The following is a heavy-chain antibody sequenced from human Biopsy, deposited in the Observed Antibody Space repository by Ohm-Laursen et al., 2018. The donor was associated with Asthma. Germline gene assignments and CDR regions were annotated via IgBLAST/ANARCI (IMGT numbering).Heavy chain of an antibody. CDR2: LIPVLGTA. CDR1: GDSLGSFINYA. Sequence: SSVKVFCKASGDSLGSFINYAISWVRQAPRQGLEWMGGLIPVLGTADYAPMFEGRVTITADESTSTAYLELTSLRFEDTAVYYCARGYSGTDRIVYYYSGMEVWGQGTTVTVSS. CDR3: ARGYSGTDRIVYYYSGMEV. J-gene: IGHJ6*02. D-gene: IGHD5-12*01. V-gene: IGHV1-69*01.